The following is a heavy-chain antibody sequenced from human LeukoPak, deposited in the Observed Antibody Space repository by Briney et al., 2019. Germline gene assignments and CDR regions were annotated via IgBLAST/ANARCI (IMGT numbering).Heavy chain of an antibody. V-gene: IGHV3-30*03. D-gene: IGHD5-24*01. CDR2: ISYDGSNK. CDR3: ARGWLQLLSNFDY. Sequence: GGSLRLSCAASGFTFSSYGMHWVRQAPGKGLEWVAVISYDGSNKYYADSVKGRFTISRDNSKNTLYLQMNSPRAEDTAVYYCARGWLQLLSNFDYWGQGTLVTVSS. CDR1: GFTFSSYG. J-gene: IGHJ4*02.